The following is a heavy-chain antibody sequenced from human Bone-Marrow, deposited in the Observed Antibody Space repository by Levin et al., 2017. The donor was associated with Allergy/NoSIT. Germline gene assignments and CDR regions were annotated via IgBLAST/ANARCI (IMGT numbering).Heavy chain of an antibody. CDR1: GGSMSNNY. CDR3: ARYSWNKFDS. CDR2: FHDSEGT. V-gene: IGHV4-59*08. Sequence: KPSETLSLTCTVSGGSMSNNYWSWVRQPPGKGLQWIGYFHDSEGTSFNPSLRSRLTISMDTSRRQFSLTLTAVAATDTAVYYCARYSWNKFDSWGQGSLVTVSS. J-gene: IGHJ4*02. D-gene: IGHD1/OR15-1a*01.